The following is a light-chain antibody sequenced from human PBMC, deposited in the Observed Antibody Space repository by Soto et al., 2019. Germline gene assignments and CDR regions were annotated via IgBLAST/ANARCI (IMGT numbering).Light chain of an antibody. CDR1: QSISTY. CDR2: AAS. V-gene: IGKV1-39*01. Sequence: DIQMTQSPSSLSASVGDRVTITCRASQSISTYLNWYQQKPGKAPKLLIYAASSLQSRVPSRFSGSGSGTDFSLTISSLQPEDFATYYCQQSYSNPRVTFGQGTKVEIK. J-gene: IGKJ1*01. CDR3: QQSYSNPRVT.